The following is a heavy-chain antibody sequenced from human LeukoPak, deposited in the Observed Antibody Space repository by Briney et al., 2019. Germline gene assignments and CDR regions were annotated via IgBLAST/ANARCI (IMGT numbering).Heavy chain of an antibody. J-gene: IGHJ1*01. CDR1: GLTFSSYS. Sequence: GGSLRLSCTASGLTFSSYSMNWVRQAPGKGLEGVSSISSSSRYIYYADSVKGRFTISRDNGKNSLYLQMNSLRAEDTAVYYFARDRTSSSTAYFHHWGQGTLVTVSS. D-gene: IGHD6-6*01. CDR3: ARDRTSSSTAYFHH. V-gene: IGHV3-21*01. CDR2: ISSSSRYI.